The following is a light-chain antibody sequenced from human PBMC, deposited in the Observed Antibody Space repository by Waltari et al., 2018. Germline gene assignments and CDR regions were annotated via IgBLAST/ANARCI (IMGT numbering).Light chain of an antibody. CDR1: RSNIGAEV. J-gene: IGLJ3*02. V-gene: IGLV1-44*01. Sequence: QSVLNQPPAASGTPGQRVTISCSGRRSNIGAEVVNWYQVLPGTAPRLVIYSNDQRPSGVPERFSGAKSGTSASLAISGLQSEDEADYYCATWDYTLDGQVFGGGTKLTVL. CDR2: SND. CDR3: ATWDYTLDGQV.